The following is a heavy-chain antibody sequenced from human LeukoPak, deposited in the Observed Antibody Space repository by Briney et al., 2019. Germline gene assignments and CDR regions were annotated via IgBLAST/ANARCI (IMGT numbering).Heavy chain of an antibody. Sequence: SETLSLTCTVSGGSISSYYWSWIRQPPGKGLEWIGSIYYSGSTYYNPSLKSRVTISVDTSKNQFSLKLSSVTAADTAVYYCARVYDFWSGSPFDPWGQGTLVTVSS. V-gene: IGHV4-59*05. CDR1: GGSISSYY. D-gene: IGHD3-3*01. CDR2: IYYSGST. J-gene: IGHJ5*02. CDR3: ARVYDFWSGSPFDP.